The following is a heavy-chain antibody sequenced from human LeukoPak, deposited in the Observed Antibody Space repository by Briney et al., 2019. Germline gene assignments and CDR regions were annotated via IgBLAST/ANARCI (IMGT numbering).Heavy chain of an antibody. Sequence: GGSLRLSCAASGFTFTNHAMQWVRQAPGKGLEYVSAISGNGGSTYYANSVKGRFTISRDNSKNTVYLQMDSLRAEDMAVYYCAREVGGYSYGTRNPFDYWGQGTLVTVSS. V-gene: IGHV3-64*01. CDR3: AREVGGYSYGTRNPFDY. CDR2: ISGNGGST. CDR1: GFTFTNHA. J-gene: IGHJ4*02. D-gene: IGHD5-18*01.